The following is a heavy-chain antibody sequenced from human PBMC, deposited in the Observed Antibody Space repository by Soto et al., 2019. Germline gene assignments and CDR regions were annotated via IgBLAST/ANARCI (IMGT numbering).Heavy chain of an antibody. J-gene: IGHJ5*02. V-gene: IGHV3-33*01. CDR1: GFTFRSYG. Sequence: GGSLRLSCAASGFTFRSYGMHWVRQAPGKGLEWVAVIWYDGSNKYYADSVKGRFTISRDTSKNTLYLQLNSLRAEDTAVYFCARERHSGYDSGRFSPFDLWGQGTLVTVSS. CDR2: IWYDGSNK. D-gene: IGHD5-12*01. CDR3: ARERHSGYDSGRFSPFDL.